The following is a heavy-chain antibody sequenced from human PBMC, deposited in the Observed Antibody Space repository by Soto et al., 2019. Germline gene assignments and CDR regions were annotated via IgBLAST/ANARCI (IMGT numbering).Heavy chain of an antibody. CDR1: GGSFSGYY. Sequence: SETLSLTCAVYGGSFSGYYWSWIRQPPGKGLEWIGEINHSGSTNYNPSPKSRVTISVDTSKNQFSLKLSSVTAADTAVYYCARGPYCSGGSCYSYAFDIWGQGTMVTVSS. D-gene: IGHD2-15*01. J-gene: IGHJ3*02. CDR3: ARGPYCSGGSCYSYAFDI. CDR2: INHSGST. V-gene: IGHV4-34*01.